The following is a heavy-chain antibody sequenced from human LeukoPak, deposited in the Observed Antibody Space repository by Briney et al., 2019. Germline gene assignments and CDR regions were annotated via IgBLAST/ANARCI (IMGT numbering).Heavy chain of an antibody. D-gene: IGHD2-8*01. CDR3: ALAPNSNWFDF. Sequence: PSETLSLTCTVSGDSTSNFYWNWIRQSPGKGLEWIGNIHYSGSSVYNPSLKGRGTISIDTSRRQFFLNLNSVTAADTAVYFCALAPNSNWFDFWGPGTLVTVSS. CDR2: IHYSGSS. V-gene: IGHV4-59*03. J-gene: IGHJ5*01. CDR1: GDSTSNFY.